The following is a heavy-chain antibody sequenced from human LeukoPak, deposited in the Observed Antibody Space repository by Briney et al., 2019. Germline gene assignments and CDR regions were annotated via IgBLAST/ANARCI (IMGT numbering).Heavy chain of an antibody. Sequence: SETLSLTCAVSGGSISSSNWWSWVRQPPGKGLEWIGEIYHSGSTNYNPSLKSRVTISVDKSKNQFSLKLSSVTAADTAVYYCARLDYGSGSNWFDPWGQGTLVTVSS. CDR3: ARLDYGSGSNWFDP. CDR1: GGSISSSNW. CDR2: IYHSGST. D-gene: IGHD3-10*01. V-gene: IGHV4-4*02. J-gene: IGHJ5*02.